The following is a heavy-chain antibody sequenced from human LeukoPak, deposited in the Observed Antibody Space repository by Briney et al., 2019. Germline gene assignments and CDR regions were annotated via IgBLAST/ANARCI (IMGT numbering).Heavy chain of an antibody. D-gene: IGHD4-23*01. J-gene: IGHJ4*02. CDR2: IYPGDSDT. CDR3: ARRQYGGTSYYFDY. Sequence: PGESLKISCKGSGGSFTNYWIGCLRQMPGKGLEWMGIIYPGDSDTKYSPFCQGQVTIAADKSISTAYLPWSSLKASDTAMYYRARRQYGGTSYYFDYWGQGTLVTVSS. V-gene: IGHV5-51*01. CDR1: GGSFTNYW.